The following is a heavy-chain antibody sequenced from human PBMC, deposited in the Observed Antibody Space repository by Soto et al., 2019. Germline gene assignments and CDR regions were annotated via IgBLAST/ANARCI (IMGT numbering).Heavy chain of an antibody. V-gene: IGHV3-21*01. CDR1: GFTFSSYS. CDR2: ISSSSST. D-gene: IGHD2-15*01. CDR3: ARDRYCSGGSCYSHWFDP. J-gene: IGHJ5*02. Sequence: GGSLRLSCAASGFTFSSYSMNWVRQAPGKGLEWVSSISSSSSTSYADSVKGRFTISRDNAKNTLYLQMNSLRAEDTAVYYCARDRYCSGGSCYSHWFDPWGQGTLVTVSS.